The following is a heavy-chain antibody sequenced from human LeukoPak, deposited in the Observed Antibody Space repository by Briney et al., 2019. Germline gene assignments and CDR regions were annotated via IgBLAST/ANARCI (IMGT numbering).Heavy chain of an antibody. Sequence: SETLSLTCTGSGGSISSSSYYWGWLRQPPGKGLERIGSIYYSGSTYYNPSLKSRVTISVDTSKNQFSLKLSSVTAADTAVYYCARRARNYCSGGSCKNGDFDYWGQGTLVTVSS. J-gene: IGHJ4*02. CDR2: IYYSGST. D-gene: IGHD2-15*01. V-gene: IGHV4-39*01. CDR3: ARRARNYCSGGSCKNGDFDY. CDR1: GGSISSSSYY.